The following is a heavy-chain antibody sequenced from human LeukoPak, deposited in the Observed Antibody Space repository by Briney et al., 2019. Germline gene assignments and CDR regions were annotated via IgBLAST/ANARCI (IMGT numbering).Heavy chain of an antibody. V-gene: IGHV1-46*01. CDR1: GYTFTSYY. D-gene: IGHD3-10*01. J-gene: IGHJ6*02. Sequence: ASVKVSCKASGYTFTSYYMHWVRQAPGQGLEWMGIINPSGGSTSYAQKFQGRVTMTRDTSTSTVYMELSSLRSEDTAVYYCARGREGYGSGSHYYYYGMDVWGQGTTVTVSS. CDR2: INPSGGST. CDR3: ARGREGYGSGSHYYYYGMDV.